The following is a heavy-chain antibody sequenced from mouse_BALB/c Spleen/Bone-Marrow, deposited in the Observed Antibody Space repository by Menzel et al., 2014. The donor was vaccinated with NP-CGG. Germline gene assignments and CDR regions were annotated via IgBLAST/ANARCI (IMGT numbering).Heavy chain of an antibody. J-gene: IGHJ2*01. D-gene: IGHD1-3*01. CDR2: IRNKANGYTT. V-gene: IGHV7-3*02. Sequence: EVMLVESGGGLVQPGGSLRLSCATSGFTFTDYYMNWVRQPPGKALEWLGFIRNKANGYTTEYSTSVKGRFTISRDNSQSILYLQMNTLRGEDSATYYCARDKGSAFFDYWCQGTTLTVSS. CDR3: ARDKGSAFFDY. CDR1: GFTFTDYY.